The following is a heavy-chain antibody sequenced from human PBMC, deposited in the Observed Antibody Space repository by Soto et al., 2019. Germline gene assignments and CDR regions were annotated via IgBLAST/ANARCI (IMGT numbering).Heavy chain of an antibody. CDR1: GYSISSSNW. Sequence: QVQLQESGPGLVKPSDTLSLTCAVSGYSISSSNWWGWIRQPPGKGLEWIGYIYYSGSTYYNPSLKRRATMSVDTSKNQFSLRLSSVTAVDTAVYYGARSRGGVLVPANWGQGTLVTVSS. D-gene: IGHD2-2*01. J-gene: IGHJ4*02. CDR2: IYYSGST. CDR3: ARSRGGVLVPAN. V-gene: IGHV4-28*01.